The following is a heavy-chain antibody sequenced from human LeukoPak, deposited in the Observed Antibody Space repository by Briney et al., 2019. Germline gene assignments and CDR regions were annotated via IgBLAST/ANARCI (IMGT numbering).Heavy chain of an antibody. CDR3: AGGLFNGNFPFMS. D-gene: IGHD1-14*01. J-gene: IGHJ5*02. V-gene: IGHV3-11*04. CDR2: IGSRGSTI. CDR1: GFTFNDYY. Sequence: GGSLRLSCAASGFTFNDYYMSWIRQVPGKGLEWVSYIGSRGSTIYYADSVKGRFTISRDNAKKSLYLEMNSLRAEDTAVYYCAGGLFNGNFPFMSWGQGTLITVSS.